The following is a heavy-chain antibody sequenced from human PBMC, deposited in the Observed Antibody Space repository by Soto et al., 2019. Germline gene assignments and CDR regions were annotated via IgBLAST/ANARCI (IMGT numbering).Heavy chain of an antibody. CDR1: GYTFTSYG. CDR3: ARDLDHSSGWSGHFDY. Sequence: ASVKVSCKASGYTFTSYGISWVRQAPGQGLEWMGWISAYNGNTNYAQKLQGRVTMTTDTSTSTAYMELRSLRSDDTAVYYCARDLDHSSGWSGHFDYRGQIPLVTVSS. V-gene: IGHV1-18*01. J-gene: IGHJ4*02. CDR2: ISAYNGNT. D-gene: IGHD6-19*01.